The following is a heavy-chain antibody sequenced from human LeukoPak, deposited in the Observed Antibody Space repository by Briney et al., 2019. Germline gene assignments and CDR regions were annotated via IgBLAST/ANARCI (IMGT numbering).Heavy chain of an antibody. CDR1: GFTFSSYS. CDR2: ISSSSSYI. Sequence: GGSLRLSCAASGFTFSSYSMNWVRQALGKGLEWVSSISSSSSYIYYADSVKGRFTISRDNAKNSLYLQMNSLRAEDTAVYYCARDRGPMVRGVSNWFDPWGQGTLVTVSS. J-gene: IGHJ5*02. CDR3: ARDRGPMVRGVSNWFDP. D-gene: IGHD3-10*01. V-gene: IGHV3-21*01.